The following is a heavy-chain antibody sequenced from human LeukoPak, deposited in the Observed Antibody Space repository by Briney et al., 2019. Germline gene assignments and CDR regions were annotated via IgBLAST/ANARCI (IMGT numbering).Heavy chain of an antibody. CDR3: ARDRGVSYFDY. Sequence: GGSLRLSCAASGFTFSGHGMHWVRQAPGKGLEWVAVIWYDGSNKYYPDSVKGRFTISRDNSKNTLYLQMNSLRAEDTAVYYCARDRGVSYFDYWGQGTLVTVSS. J-gene: IGHJ4*02. CDR2: IWYDGSNK. V-gene: IGHV3-33*01. CDR1: GFTFSGHG.